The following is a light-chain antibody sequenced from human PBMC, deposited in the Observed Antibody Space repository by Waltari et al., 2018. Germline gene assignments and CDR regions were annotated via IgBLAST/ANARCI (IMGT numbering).Light chain of an antibody. CDR2: VAS. V-gene: IGKV1-9*01. Sequence: DIYLSQSPSFLSASVGYRVTITCRASQDIHSYLAWYQLRPGHAPRLIIYVASKLQSGVPSRFSGSGTGTDFTLTISGLQPEDFATYYCQHLNSYPLNFGGGTKVEIK. CDR1: QDIHSY. J-gene: IGKJ4*01. CDR3: QHLNSYPLN.